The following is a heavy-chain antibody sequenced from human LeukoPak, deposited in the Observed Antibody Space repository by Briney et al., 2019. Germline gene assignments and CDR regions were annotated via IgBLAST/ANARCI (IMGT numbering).Heavy chain of an antibody. Sequence: SETLSLTCAVYGGSFSGYYWSWIRQPPGKGLEWIGEINHSGSTNYNPSLKSRVTISVDTSKNQFSLKLSPVTAADTAVYYCARVASYCSSTSCLDYWGQGTLVTVSS. J-gene: IGHJ4*02. V-gene: IGHV4-34*01. D-gene: IGHD2-2*01. CDR3: ARVASYCSSTSCLDY. CDR2: INHSGST. CDR1: GGSFSGYY.